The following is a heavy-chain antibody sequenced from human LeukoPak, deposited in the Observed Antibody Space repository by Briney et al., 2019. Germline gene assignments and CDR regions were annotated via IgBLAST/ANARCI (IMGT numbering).Heavy chain of an antibody. CDR2: IRSKAYGGTT. J-gene: IGHJ3*02. CDR1: GFTFGDYA. V-gene: IGHV3-49*04. Sequence: GGSLRLSCTASGFTFGDYAMSWVRQAPGKGLEWVGFIRSKAYGGTTEYAASVKGRFTISRDDSKSIAYLQMNSLKTEDTAVYYCTRVVKGDAFDIWGKGTTVTVSS. CDR3: TRVVKGDAFDI.